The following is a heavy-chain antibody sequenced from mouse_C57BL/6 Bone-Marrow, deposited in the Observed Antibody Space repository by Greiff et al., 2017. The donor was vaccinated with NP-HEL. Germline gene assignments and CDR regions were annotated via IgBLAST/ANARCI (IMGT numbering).Heavy chain of an antibody. CDR2: ISNLAYSI. CDR1: GFTFSDYG. V-gene: IGHV5-15*01. Sequence: EVKLVESGGGLVQPGGSLKLSCAASGFTFSDYGMAWVRQAPRKGPEWVAFISNLAYSIYYDDTVTGRFTISRENAKNTLYLEMSSLRSEDTAMYYCARHDYDVGWMDYWGQGTSVTVSS. CDR3: ARHDYDVGWMDY. D-gene: IGHD2-4*01. J-gene: IGHJ4*01.